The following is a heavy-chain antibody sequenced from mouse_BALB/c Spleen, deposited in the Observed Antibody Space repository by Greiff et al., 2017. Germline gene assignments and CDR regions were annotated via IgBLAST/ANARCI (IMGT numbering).Heavy chain of an antibody. J-gene: IGHJ4*01. CDR2: IDPANGNT. Sequence: EVKLMESGAELVKPGASVKLSCTASGFNIKDTYMHWVKQRPEQGLEWIGRIDPANGNTKYDPKFQGKATITADTSSNTAYLQLSSLTSEDTAVYYCARSYYGSSYGYAMDYWGQGTSVTVSS. CDR1: GFNIKDTY. D-gene: IGHD1-1*01. V-gene: IGHV14-3*02. CDR3: ARSYYGSSYGYAMDY.